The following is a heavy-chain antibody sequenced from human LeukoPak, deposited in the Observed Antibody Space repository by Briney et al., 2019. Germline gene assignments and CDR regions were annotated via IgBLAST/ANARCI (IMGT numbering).Heavy chain of an antibody. V-gene: IGHV3-7*01. D-gene: IGHD3-10*01. CDR2: IKQDGSEK. CDR1: GFTFSSYW. CDR3: ARDPRGITMVRVPMDV. Sequence: GGSLRLSCAASGFTFSSYWMSWVRQAPGKGLEWVANIKQDGSEKYYVDSVKGRFTISRDNAKNSLYLQMNSLRAEDTAVYYCARDPRGITMVRVPMDVWGQGTTVTVSS. J-gene: IGHJ6*02.